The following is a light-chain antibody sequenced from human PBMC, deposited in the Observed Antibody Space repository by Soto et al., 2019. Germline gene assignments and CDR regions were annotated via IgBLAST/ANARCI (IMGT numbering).Light chain of an antibody. Sequence: DIHITPASSAPARPFVYRRTIPLRASQRISSWLAWYQQKPGKAPKLLIYDASSLESGVPSRFSGSGSGTEFTLTISSLQPDDFATYYCQQYNSYWTFGQGTKVDIK. CDR3: QQYNSYWT. CDR2: DAS. J-gene: IGKJ1*01. CDR1: QRISSW. V-gene: IGKV1-5*01.